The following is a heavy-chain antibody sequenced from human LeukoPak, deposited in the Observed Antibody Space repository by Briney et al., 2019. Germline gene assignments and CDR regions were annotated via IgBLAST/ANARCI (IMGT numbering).Heavy chain of an antibody. J-gene: IGHJ4*02. CDR2: IHRSGSP. D-gene: IGHD1-14*01. CDR3: AREILGGFNPGAY. V-gene: IGHV4-4*02. CDR1: LDXTTSNF. Sequence: SETLSLTCTVSLDXTTSNFCSWVRQPPGKGLEWIGEIHRSGSPNYNPSLQSRVTISIDRSRNQIALELSSVTAADTAVYYCAREILGGFNPGAYWGQGILVTVSS.